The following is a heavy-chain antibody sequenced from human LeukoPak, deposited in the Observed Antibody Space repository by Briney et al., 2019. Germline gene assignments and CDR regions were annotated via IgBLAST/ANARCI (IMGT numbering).Heavy chain of an antibody. V-gene: IGHV1-69*05. CDR3: ARGGSGGLFGYYFDY. Sequence: SVKVSCKASGGTFSSYAISWVRQAPGQGLEWMGRIIPIFGTANYAQKFQGRVTIATDGSTSTAYMELSSLRSEDTAVYYCARGGSGGLFGYYFDYWGQGTLVTVSS. CDR2: IIPIFGTA. D-gene: IGHD3-16*01. CDR1: GGTFSSYA. J-gene: IGHJ4*02.